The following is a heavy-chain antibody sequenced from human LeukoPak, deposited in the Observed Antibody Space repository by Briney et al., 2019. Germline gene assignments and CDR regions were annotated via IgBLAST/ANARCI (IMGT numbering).Heavy chain of an antibody. CDR2: INHSGST. D-gene: IGHD2-21*02. CDR3: ARGLAYCGGDCYYYYYYGMDV. Sequence: PSVTLSLTCAVYGGSFSGYYWSWIRQPPGKGLEWIVEINHSGSTNYNPSLKSRVTISVDTSKNQFSLKLSSVTAADTAVYYCARGLAYCGGDCYYYYYYGMDVWGQGTTVTVSS. J-gene: IGHJ6*02. V-gene: IGHV4-34*01. CDR1: GGSFSGYY.